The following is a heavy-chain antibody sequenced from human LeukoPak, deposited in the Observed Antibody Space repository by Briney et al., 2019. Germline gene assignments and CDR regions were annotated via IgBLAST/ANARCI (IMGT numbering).Heavy chain of an antibody. J-gene: IGHJ3*02. D-gene: IGHD1-26*01. CDR2: INPNSGGT. V-gene: IGHV1-2*02. CDR1: GYTFTGYY. CDR3: ARVVSGSYFSAFDI. Sequence: ASVKVSCKASGYTFTGYYMHWVRQAPGRGLEWMGWINPNSGGTNYAQKFQGRVTMTRDTSISTAYMELSRLRSDDTAVYYCARVVSGSYFSAFDIWGQGTMVTVSS.